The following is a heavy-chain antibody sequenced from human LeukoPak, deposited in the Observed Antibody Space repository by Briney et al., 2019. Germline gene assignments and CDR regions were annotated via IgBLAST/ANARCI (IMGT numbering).Heavy chain of an antibody. V-gene: IGHV4-61*05. CDR1: GGSISSSSSYY. Sequence: KPSETLSLTCTVSGGSISSSSSYYWGWIRQPPGKGLEWIGYIYYSGSTNYNPSLKSRVTISVDTSKNQFSLKLSSVTAADTAVYYCARHSATLSGYPFDSWGQGTLVTVSS. CDR3: ARHSATLSGYPFDS. CDR2: IYYSGST. J-gene: IGHJ4*02. D-gene: IGHD3-22*01.